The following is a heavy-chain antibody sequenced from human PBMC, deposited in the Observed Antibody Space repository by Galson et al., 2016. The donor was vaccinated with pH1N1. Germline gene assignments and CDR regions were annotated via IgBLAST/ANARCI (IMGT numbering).Heavy chain of an antibody. D-gene: IGHD3-10*01. CDR2: IYPGDSDA. CDR1: GYSFTTSW. CDR3: ARHENYGSVSLDY. Sequence: QSGAEVKKSGESLKISCKVSGYSFTTSWIGWVRQMPGKGLEWMGIIYPGDSDAIYSPSFEGQVTMSVVKSISTAYLQWTTLKASDTALYFCARHENYGSVSLDYWGQGTLVTVSS. J-gene: IGHJ4*02. V-gene: IGHV5-51*01.